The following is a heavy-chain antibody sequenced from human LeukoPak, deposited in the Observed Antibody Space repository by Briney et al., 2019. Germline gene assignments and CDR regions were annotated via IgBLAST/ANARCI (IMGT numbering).Heavy chain of an antibody. CDR2: IIPIFGTA. Sequence: ASVKVSCKASGGTFSSYAISWVRQAPGQGLEWMGGIIPIFGTANYAQKFQGRVTITADESTSTAYMELSSLRSEDTAVYYCARSIAAAGIGNWFDPWGQGTLVTVSS. J-gene: IGHJ5*02. CDR1: GGTFSSYA. D-gene: IGHD6-13*01. CDR3: ARSIAAAGIGNWFDP. V-gene: IGHV1-69*13.